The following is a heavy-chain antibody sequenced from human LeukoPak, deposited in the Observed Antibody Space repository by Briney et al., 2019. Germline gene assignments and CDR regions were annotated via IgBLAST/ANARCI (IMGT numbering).Heavy chain of an antibody. CDR1: GGSFSGYY. D-gene: IGHD2-2*01. J-gene: IGHJ4*02. CDR3: ASSTRNSDY. Sequence: SETLSLTCAVYGGSFSGYYWSWIRQPPGKGLEWIGEINHSGSTNYNPSLKSRVTISVDTSKNQFSLKLSSVTAAGTAVYYCASSTRNSDYWGQGTLVTVSS. V-gene: IGHV4-34*01. CDR2: INHSGST.